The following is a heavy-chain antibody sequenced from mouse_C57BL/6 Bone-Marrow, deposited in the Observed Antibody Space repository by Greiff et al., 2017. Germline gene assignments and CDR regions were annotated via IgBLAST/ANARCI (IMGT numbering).Heavy chain of an antibody. D-gene: IGHD1-1*01. V-gene: IGHV14-4*01. CDR1: GFNIKDDY. CDR3: TTRGYYGSGQYYFDY. Sequence: EVQLQQSGAELVRPGASVKLSCTASGFNIKDDYMHWVKQRPEQGLEWIGWIDPENGDTEYASKFQGKATITADTSSNTAYLQLSSLTSEDTAVYYCTTRGYYGSGQYYFDYWGQGTTLTVSS. CDR2: IDPENGDT. J-gene: IGHJ2*01.